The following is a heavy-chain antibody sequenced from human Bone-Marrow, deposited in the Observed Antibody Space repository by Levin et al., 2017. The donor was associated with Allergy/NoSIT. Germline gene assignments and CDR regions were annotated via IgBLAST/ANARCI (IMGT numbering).Heavy chain of an antibody. CDR1: DGSISRSTYY. D-gene: IGHD3-16*01. J-gene: IGHJ6*03. Sequence: SETLSLTCTVSDGSISRSTYYWGWIRQPPGKGLEWIGSINYSGSTFYNPSLESRVIISVDTSKNQFSLNLSSVTAADTAVYFCARQPGELTAEKGWGLYDTYYYMDVWGKGTTVTVSS. CDR3: ARQPGELTAEKGWGLYDTYYYMDV. CDR2: INYSGST. V-gene: IGHV4-39*01.